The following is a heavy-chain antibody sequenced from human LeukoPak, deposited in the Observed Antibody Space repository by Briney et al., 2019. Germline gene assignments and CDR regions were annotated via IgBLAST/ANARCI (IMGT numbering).Heavy chain of an antibody. CDR1: GFTFSSYW. J-gene: IGHJ5*02. CDR3: AKEGEPSGSYGNWFDP. CDR2: IKQDGSEK. D-gene: IGHD1-26*01. Sequence: GGSLRLSCAASGFTFSSYWMSWVRQAPGKGLEWVANIKQDGSEKYYVDSVKGRFTISRDNSKNTLYLQMNSLRAEDTAVYYCAKEGEPSGSYGNWFDPWGQGTLVTVSS. V-gene: IGHV3-7*03.